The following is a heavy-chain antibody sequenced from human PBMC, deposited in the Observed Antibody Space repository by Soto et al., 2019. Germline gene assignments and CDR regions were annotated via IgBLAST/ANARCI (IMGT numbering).Heavy chain of an antibody. CDR3: ARQIWGDNSHKGNRALDH. CDR2: MDPKRGNA. D-gene: IGHD3-16*01. J-gene: IGHJ4*02. Sequence: GASVKVSCKASGYTFTNYDINWVRQAPGQGLEWMGWMDPKRGNAGYAQKFQGRVTMTRNTAINTAYMELSSLTSDDTAVYYCARQIWGDNSHKGNRALDHWGQGTLVTVSS. CDR1: GYTFTNYD. V-gene: IGHV1-8*01.